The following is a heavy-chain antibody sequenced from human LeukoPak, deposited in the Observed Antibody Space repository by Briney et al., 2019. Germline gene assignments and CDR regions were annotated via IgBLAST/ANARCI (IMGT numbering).Heavy chain of an antibody. CDR1: GYTFTSYG. V-gene: IGHV1-18*01. CDR2: ISAYNGNT. Sequence: ASVKVSCKASGYTFTSYGISWVRPAPGQGLEWMGWISAYNGNTNYAQKLQGRVTMTTDTSTSTAYMELRSLRSDDTAVYYCARVIGHAYCSSTSCYERGSFDPWGQGTLVTVSS. D-gene: IGHD2-2*01. J-gene: IGHJ5*02. CDR3: ARVIGHAYCSSTSCYERGSFDP.